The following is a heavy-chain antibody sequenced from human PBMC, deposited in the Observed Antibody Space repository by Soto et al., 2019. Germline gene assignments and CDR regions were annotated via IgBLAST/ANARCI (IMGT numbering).Heavy chain of an antibody. CDR3: ARGAARQGGAFDY. Sequence: QVQLVQSGAEVKKPGSSVKVSCKASGGTFSSYAISWVRQAPGQGLEWMGGIIPIFGTANYAQKFQGRVTITADESTGTGYVELSSLRSEDTDVYYCARGAARQGGAFDYWGQGTLVTVSS. D-gene: IGHD6-6*01. CDR1: GGTFSSYA. V-gene: IGHV1-69*12. CDR2: IIPIFGTA. J-gene: IGHJ4*02.